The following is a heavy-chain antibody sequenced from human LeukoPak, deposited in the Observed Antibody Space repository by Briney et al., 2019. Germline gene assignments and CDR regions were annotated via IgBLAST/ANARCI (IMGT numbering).Heavy chain of an antibody. J-gene: IGHJ4*02. CDR1: GYTFTSYG. D-gene: IGHD3-22*01. Sequence: GSVKVSCKASGYTFTSYGISWVRQAPGQGLEWMGWISAYNSNTHYAQKLQGRVTMTTDTSTSTVYMELRSLRSDDTAVYYCARGSPPRRNYDSRGYYSYYFDYGGQGTLVTVSS. CDR2: ISAYNSNT. V-gene: IGHV1-18*01. CDR3: ARGSPPRRNYDSRGYYSYYFDY.